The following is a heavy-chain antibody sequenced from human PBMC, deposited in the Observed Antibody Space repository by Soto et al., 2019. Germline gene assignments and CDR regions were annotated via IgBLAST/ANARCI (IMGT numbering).Heavy chain of an antibody. J-gene: IGHJ5*01. V-gene: IGHV5-51*03. CDR1: GYMFYGYW. CDR3: ARFGGPGLSHIWFDS. CDR2: IYPDNSDT. Sequence: EVQLVQSGAEVKKPGDSLKISCEGSGYMFYGYWIGWVRQMPGKGLEWMGLIYPDNSDTRYSPSFQGQVTLSADKSINTAYLQWSTLKASDTAMYYCARFGGPGLSHIWFDSWGQGTLVTVSS. D-gene: IGHD3-16*01.